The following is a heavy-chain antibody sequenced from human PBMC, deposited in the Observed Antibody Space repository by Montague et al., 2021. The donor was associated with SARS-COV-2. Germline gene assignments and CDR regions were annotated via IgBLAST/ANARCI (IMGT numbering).Heavy chain of an antibody. CDR2: ISSSSSYI. J-gene: IGHJ6*02. CDR3: ASELHPNYYYGMDV. V-gene: IGHV3-21*01. CDR1: GFTFSSYS. Sequence: SLRLSCAASGFTFSSYSMNWVRQAPGKGLEWASSISSSSSYIYYADSVKGRFTISRDNAKNSLYLQMNSLRAEDTAVYYCASELHPNYYYGMDVWGQGTTVTVSS. D-gene: IGHD4-11*01.